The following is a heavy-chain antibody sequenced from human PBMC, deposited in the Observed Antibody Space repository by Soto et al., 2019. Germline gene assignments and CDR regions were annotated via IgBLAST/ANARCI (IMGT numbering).Heavy chain of an antibody. CDR1: GFTFSGHG. CDR3: ARYTTGYHLDY. J-gene: IGHJ4*02. D-gene: IGHD3-9*01. V-gene: IGHV3-33*01. CDR2: IWYDGSKK. Sequence: QAQLVESGGGVVQPGRSLRLSCAASGFTFSGHGMHWVRQAPGKGLEWVAVIWYDGSKKYYADSVKGRFIISRDNSKNVLYLQMNSLRAEDTAIYYCARYTTGYHLDYWGQGTLVTVSS.